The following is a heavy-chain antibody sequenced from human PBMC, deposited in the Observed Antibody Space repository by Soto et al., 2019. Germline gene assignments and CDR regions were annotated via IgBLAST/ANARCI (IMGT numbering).Heavy chain of an antibody. Sequence: GGSLRLSCAASGFTFSSYSMNWVRQAPGKGLEGVSSISSSSSYIYYADSVKGRFTISRDNAKNSLYLQMNSLRAEDTAVYYCARLYSGWDAFDIWGQGTMVTVSS. CDR1: GFTFSSYS. V-gene: IGHV3-21*01. CDR3: ARLYSGWDAFDI. CDR2: ISSSSSYI. J-gene: IGHJ3*02. D-gene: IGHD6-19*01.